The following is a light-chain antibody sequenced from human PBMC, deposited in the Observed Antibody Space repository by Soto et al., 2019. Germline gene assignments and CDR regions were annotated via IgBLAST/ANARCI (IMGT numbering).Light chain of an antibody. CDR1: SSDVGGYNY. J-gene: IGLJ3*02. CDR2: EVS. Sequence: QSVLTQPPSASGSPGQSVTISCTGTSSDVGGYNYVSWYQHHPAKAPKLMIYEVSQRPSGVPDRFSGSKSGNTASLTVSGLQAEDEADYYCSSFAGSGNVVFGGGTQLTVL. CDR3: SSFAGSGNVV. V-gene: IGLV2-8*01.